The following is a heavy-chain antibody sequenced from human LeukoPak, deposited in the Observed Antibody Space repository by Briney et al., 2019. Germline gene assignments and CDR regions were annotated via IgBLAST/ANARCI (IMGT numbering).Heavy chain of an antibody. Sequence: SETLSLTCTVSGGSMSSYYWSWIRQPPGKGLEWIGNIFYSGTTNYNPSLKSRVTLSADTSKNQFSLKLSSVTVADTAVYYCARANAFDIWGQGTMVTVSS. CDR2: IFYSGTT. CDR1: GGSMSSYY. CDR3: ARANAFDI. J-gene: IGHJ3*02. V-gene: IGHV4-59*13.